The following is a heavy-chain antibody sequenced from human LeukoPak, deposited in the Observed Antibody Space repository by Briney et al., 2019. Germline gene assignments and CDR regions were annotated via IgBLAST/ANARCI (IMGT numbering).Heavy chain of an antibody. CDR1: GYTFTGYY. D-gene: IGHD2-2*01. V-gene: IGHV1-2*02. J-gene: IGHJ4*02. CDR2: INPNSGGT. Sequence: ASVKVSCKASGYTFTGYYMHWVRQAPGQGLEWMGWINPNSGGTNYAQKFQGRVTMTRDTSISTAYMELSRLRSDDTAVYYCARDLSFLSLVVPAAANPRHYYYYGIDYWGQGTLVTVSS. CDR3: ARDLSFLSLVVPAAANPRHYYYYGIDY.